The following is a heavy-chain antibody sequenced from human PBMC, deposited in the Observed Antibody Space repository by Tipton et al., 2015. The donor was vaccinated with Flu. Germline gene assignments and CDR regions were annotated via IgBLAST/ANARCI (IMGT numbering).Heavy chain of an antibody. CDR3: VRDHSSSSGYLDW. Sequence: QLVQSGAEVKEPGASVKVSCRTSGYTFHNYGFSWVRQAPGQGLEWMGRISVYSGKADYTQTFQGRVTITTDTSTSTAYMELSSLTSDDTAVYFCVRDHSSSSGYLDWWGQGTLVVVSS. CDR2: ISVYSGKA. CDR1: GYTFHNYG. V-gene: IGHV1-18*01. J-gene: IGHJ4*02. D-gene: IGHD6-6*01.